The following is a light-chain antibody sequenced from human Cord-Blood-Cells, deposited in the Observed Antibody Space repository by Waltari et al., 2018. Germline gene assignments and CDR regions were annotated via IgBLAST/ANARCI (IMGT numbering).Light chain of an antibody. CDR3: CSYAGSYTFV. J-gene: IGLJ1*01. CDR1: SSDVGGYNY. CDR2: DVS. Sequence: QSALTQPRSVSGSPGQSVTISCTGTSSDVGGYNYVSWYQQHPGKAPKLMIYDVSTRPSGVPHRFSGSKSGNTASLTISGLQAEDEADYYCCSYAGSYTFVFGTGTKVTVL. V-gene: IGLV2-11*01.